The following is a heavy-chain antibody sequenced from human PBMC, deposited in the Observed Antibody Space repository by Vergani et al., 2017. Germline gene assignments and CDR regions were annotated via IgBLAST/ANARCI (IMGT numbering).Heavy chain of an antibody. CDR3: ARDLGIYCGGDCSLCFDY. J-gene: IGHJ4*02. Sequence: QVQLQESGPGLVKPSQTLSLTCTVSGGYISSGSYYWSWIRQPAGKGLEWIGRIYTSGSTNYNPSLKSRVTISVDPSKNQFSLKLSSVTAADTAVYYCARDLGIYCGGDCSLCFDYWGQGTLVTVSS. CDR1: GGYISSGSYY. CDR2: IYTSGST. V-gene: IGHV4-61*02. D-gene: IGHD2-21*02.